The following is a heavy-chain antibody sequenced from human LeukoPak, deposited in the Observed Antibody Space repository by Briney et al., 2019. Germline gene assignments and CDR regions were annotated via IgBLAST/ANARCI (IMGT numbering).Heavy chain of an antibody. J-gene: IGHJ4*02. D-gene: IGHD5-24*01. CDR3: ARGAERWLQFLDY. V-gene: IGHV3-33*01. CDR1: GFTFSSYG. Sequence: PGRSLRLSCAASGFTFSSYGMHWVRQAPGKGLEGVAVIWYDGSNKYYADSVKGRFTISRDNSKNTLYLQMNSLRAEDTAVYYCARGAERWLQFLDYWGQGTLVTVSS. CDR2: IWYDGSNK.